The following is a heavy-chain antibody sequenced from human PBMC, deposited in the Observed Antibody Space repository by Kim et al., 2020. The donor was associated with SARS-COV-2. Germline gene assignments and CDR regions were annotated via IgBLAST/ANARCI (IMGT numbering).Heavy chain of an antibody. D-gene: IGHD6-19*01. CDR2: ISFDGSDK. CDR3: AKQAGYSSGWYSDY. J-gene: IGHJ4*02. V-gene: IGHV3-30*18. Sequence: GSLRLSCATSGFTFSSFGIHWVRQAPGKGLEWVAVISFDGSDKYYRDSVKGRFTMSRDDSKNTLYLHLNSLRAEDTAVYYCAKQAGYSSGWYSDYWGQGTLVTVSS. CDR1: GFTFSSFG.